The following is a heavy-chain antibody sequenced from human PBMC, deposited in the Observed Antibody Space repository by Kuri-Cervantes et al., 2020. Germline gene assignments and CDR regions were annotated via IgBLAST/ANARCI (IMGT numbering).Heavy chain of an antibody. CDR1: GFTFSSYA. Sequence: SLKISCAASGFTFSSYAMHWVRQAPGKGLEWVAVISYDGSNKYYADSVKGRFTISRDNSKNTLYLQMNSLRAEDTAVYYCAKSFDIWGQGTMVTVSS. J-gene: IGHJ3*02. V-gene: IGHV3-30-3*01. CDR3: AKSFDI. CDR2: ISYDGSNK.